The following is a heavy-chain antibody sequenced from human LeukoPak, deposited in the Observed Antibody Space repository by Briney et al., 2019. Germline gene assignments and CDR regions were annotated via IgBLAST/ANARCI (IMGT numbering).Heavy chain of an antibody. J-gene: IGHJ6*02. CDR1: GGSISSYY. CDR2: IYYSGST. V-gene: IGHV4-59*01. CDR3: ARDPYYYYGMDV. Sequence: SETLSLTCAVSGGSISSYYWSWIWQPPGKGLEWIGYIYYSGSTNYNPSLKSRVTISVDTSKNQFSLKLSSVTAADTAVYYCARDPYYYYGMDVWGQGTTVTVSS.